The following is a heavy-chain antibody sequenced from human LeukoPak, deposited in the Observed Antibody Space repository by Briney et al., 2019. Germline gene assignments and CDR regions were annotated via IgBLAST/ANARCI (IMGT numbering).Heavy chain of an antibody. Sequence: SETLSLTCTVSGGSINSYYWSWIRQPPGKGLEWIGYIYYSGSTNYNPSLKSRVTISVDTSKNQFSLKLSSVTAAETAVYYCARLGMVATGAFDIWGQGTMVTVSS. CDR3: ARLGMVATGAFDI. V-gene: IGHV4-59*08. CDR2: IYYSGST. J-gene: IGHJ3*02. CDR1: GGSINSYY. D-gene: IGHD5-12*01.